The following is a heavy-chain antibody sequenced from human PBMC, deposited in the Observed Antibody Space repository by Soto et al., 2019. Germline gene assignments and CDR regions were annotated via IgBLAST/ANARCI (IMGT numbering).Heavy chain of an antibody. V-gene: IGHV4-39*01. J-gene: IGHJ4*02. CDR1: GGSISSSSYY. D-gene: IGHD6-13*01. CDR2: IYYSGSP. Sequence: QLQLQESGPGLVKPSETLSLTCTVSGGSISSSSYYWGWIRQPPGKGLEWIGSIYYSGSPYYNPYLNSRVNISADTSKNQCSLKLISAAAAYAAGYYGARWHQRVRGFDYWGQGTLVTVSS. CDR3: ARWHQRVRGFDY.